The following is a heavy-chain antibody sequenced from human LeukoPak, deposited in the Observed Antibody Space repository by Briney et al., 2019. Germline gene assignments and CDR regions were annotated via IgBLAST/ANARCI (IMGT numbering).Heavy chain of an antibody. CDR2: ISYDGSNK. J-gene: IGHJ4*02. CDR3: AKDHSPFRGVGHFDY. D-gene: IGHD3-10*01. Sequence: GRSLRLSCAASGFTFSSYAMHWVRQAPGKGLEWVAVISYDGSNKYYADSVKGRFTISRDNSKNTLYLQMNSLRAEDTAVYYCAKDHSPFRGVGHFDYWGQGTLVTVSS. V-gene: IGHV3-30-3*01. CDR1: GFTFSSYA.